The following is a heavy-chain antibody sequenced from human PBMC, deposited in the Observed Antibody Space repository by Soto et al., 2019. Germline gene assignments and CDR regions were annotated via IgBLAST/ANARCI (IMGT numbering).Heavy chain of an antibody. J-gene: IGHJ4*01. CDR3: ARGYCSGGSCYSGAFDY. CDR2: ISAYNGNT. CDR1: GYTFTSYG. V-gene: IGHV1-18*01. D-gene: IGHD2-15*01. Sequence: QVQLVQSGAEVKKPGASVKVSCKASGYTFTSYGISWVRQAPGQGLEWMGWISAYNGNTNYAQKLQGRVTMTTDTPTSTAYMELKSLRSNDTDVYYCARGYCSGGSCYSGAFDYCGHGTLVTVSS.